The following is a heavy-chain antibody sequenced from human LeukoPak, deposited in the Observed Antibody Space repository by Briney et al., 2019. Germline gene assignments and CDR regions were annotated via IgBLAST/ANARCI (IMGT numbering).Heavy chain of an antibody. J-gene: IGHJ4*02. V-gene: IGHV3-11*01. Sequence: GGSLRLSCAASGFTFSDYYMSWIRQAPGKGLEWVSYISSSGSTLYYADSVKGRFTISRDNAKNSLYLQMNSLRVEDTAVYYCARGSSYGDYYFDYWGQGTLVTVSS. CDR2: ISSSGSTL. CDR1: GFTFSDYY. D-gene: IGHD4-17*01. CDR3: ARGSSYGDYYFDY.